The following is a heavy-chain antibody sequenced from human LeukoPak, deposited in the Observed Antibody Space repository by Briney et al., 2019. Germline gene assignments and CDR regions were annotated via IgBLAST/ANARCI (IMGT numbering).Heavy chain of an antibody. J-gene: IGHJ4*02. Sequence: GGSLRLSCAASGFSSTDYWMHWVRQAPGKGLVWVSIINTDTRGTYYADSVKGRFTISRDNAKNTLYLQMNSLRAEDTTVYYCARAVAYHFDNWGQGTLVAVSS. CDR2: INTDTRGT. CDR1: GFSSTDYW. D-gene: IGHD3-16*01. CDR3: ARAVAYHFDN. V-gene: IGHV3-74*01.